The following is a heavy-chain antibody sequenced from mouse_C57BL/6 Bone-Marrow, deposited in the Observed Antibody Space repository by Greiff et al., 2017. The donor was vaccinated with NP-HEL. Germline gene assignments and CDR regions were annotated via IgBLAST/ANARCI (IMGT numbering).Heavy chain of an antibody. CDR3: ARGRSTMVTTDY. CDR2: IDPSDSYT. V-gene: IGHV1-69*01. Sequence: VKLQQPGAELVMPGASVKLSCKASGYTFTSYWMHWVKQRPGQGLEWIGEIDPSDSYTNYNQKFKGKSTLTVDKSSSTAYMQLRSLTSEDSAVYYCARGRSTMVTTDYWGQGTSVTVSS. J-gene: IGHJ4*01. D-gene: IGHD2-2*01. CDR1: GYTFTSYW.